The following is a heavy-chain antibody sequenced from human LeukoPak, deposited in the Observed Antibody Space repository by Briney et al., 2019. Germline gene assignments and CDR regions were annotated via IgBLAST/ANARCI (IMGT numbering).Heavy chain of an antibody. D-gene: IGHD3-22*01. CDR2: IYPGDSDT. CDR3: ASYHYYDSSGYYYKDAFDI. J-gene: IGHJ3*02. V-gene: IGHV5-51*01. Sequence: GESLKISCKGSGYSFTSYWIGWVRQMPGKGLEWMGIIYPGDSDTRYSPSFQGQVTISADKSISTAYLQWSSLKASDTAMYYCASYHYYDSSGYYYKDAFDIWGQGTMVTVSS. CDR1: GYSFTSYW.